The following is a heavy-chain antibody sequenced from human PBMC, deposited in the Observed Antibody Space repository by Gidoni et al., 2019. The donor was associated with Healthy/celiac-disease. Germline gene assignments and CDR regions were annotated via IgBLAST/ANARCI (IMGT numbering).Heavy chain of an antibody. Sequence: SNAWMNWVRQAPGKGLEWVGRIKSKTDGGTTDYAAPVKGRFTISRDDSKNTLYLQMNSLKTEDTAVYYCTTDLDIVVVPAAIYYYYGMDVWGQGTTVTVSS. D-gene: IGHD2-2*03. CDR3: TTDLDIVVVPAAIYYYYGMDV. CDR2: IKSKTDGGTT. J-gene: IGHJ6*02. CDR1: SNAW. V-gene: IGHV3-15*07.